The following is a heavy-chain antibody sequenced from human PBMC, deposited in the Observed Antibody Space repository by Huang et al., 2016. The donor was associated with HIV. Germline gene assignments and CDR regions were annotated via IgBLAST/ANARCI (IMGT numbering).Heavy chain of an antibody. Sequence: QVQLVESGGGVVQPGGSLRLSCGASGFIFDNFGMHWVRQAPGKGLEWVALIRSDGSNEYNGESVKGRFSISRDNFENMVYLQMNSLGDGDTAIYYCARAVDGFNSKGFYMDVWGKGTAVIVSS. V-gene: IGHV3-30*02. CDR2: IRSDGSNE. CDR1: GFIFDNFG. CDR3: ARAVDGFNSKGFYMDV. D-gene: IGHD5-12*01. J-gene: IGHJ6*03.